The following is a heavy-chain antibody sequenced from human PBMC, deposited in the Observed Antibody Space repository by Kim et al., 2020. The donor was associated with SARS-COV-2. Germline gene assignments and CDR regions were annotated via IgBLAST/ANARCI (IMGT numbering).Heavy chain of an antibody. CDR3: ASTHLEPVVPAFWFDP. J-gene: IGHJ5*02. CDR2: INTNTGNP. V-gene: IGHV7-4-1*02. D-gene: IGHD2-2*01. Sequence: ASVKVSCKASGYTFTSYAMNWVRQAPGQGLEWMGWINTNTGNPTYAQGFTGRFVFSLDTSVSTAYLQISSLKAEDTAVYYCASTHLEPVVPAFWFDPWGQGTLVTVSS. CDR1: GYTFTSYA.